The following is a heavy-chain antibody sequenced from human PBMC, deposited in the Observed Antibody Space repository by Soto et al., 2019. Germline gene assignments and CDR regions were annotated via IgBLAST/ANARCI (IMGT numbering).Heavy chain of an antibody. V-gene: IGHV3-48*02. CDR3: ARVGEQWLVVSNYYYYGMDV. CDR2: SSSSSSTI. J-gene: IGHJ6*02. Sequence: EVQLVESGGGLVQPGGSLRLSCAASGFTFSSYSMNWVRQAPGKGLEWVSYSSSSSSTIYYADSVKGRFTISRDHAKNSLYLQRNSLRDEDTAVYYCARVGEQWLVVSNYYYYGMDVWGRATTVTVSS. D-gene: IGHD6-19*01. CDR1: GFTFSSYS.